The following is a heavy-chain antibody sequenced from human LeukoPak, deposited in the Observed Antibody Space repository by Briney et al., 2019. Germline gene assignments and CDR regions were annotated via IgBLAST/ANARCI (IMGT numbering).Heavy chain of an antibody. CDR1: GGSISSYY. V-gene: IGHV4-59*01. Sequence: SETLSLTCTVSGGSISSYYWSWIRQPPGKGLEWIGYIYYSGSTNYNPSLKSRVTISVDTSKNQFSLKLSSVTAADTAVYYCARDHYDSSGYSPYWYFDLWGRGTLVTVSS. CDR2: IYYSGST. CDR3: ARDHYDSSGYSPYWYFDL. J-gene: IGHJ2*01. D-gene: IGHD3-22*01.